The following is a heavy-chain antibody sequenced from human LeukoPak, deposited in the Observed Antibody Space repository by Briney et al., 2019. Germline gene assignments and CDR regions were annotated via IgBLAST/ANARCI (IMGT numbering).Heavy chain of an antibody. CDR1: GFTFRNHG. CDR2: IWYDGSDK. CDR3: ARYSGSYSGVDY. D-gene: IGHD1-26*01. Sequence: GGSLRLSCAASGFTFRNHGMHWVCQAPGKGLEWVAVIWYDGSDKYYADSAKGRFTISRDNSKDMLYLQMNSLRDEDTAVYYCARYSGSYSGVDYWGQGTLVTVSS. V-gene: IGHV3-33*01. J-gene: IGHJ4*02.